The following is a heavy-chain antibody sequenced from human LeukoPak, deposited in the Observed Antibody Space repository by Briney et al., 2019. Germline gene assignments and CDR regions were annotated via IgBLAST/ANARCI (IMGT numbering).Heavy chain of an antibody. Sequence: ASVKVSCKASGYIFSGYYMHWVRQAPGRGLEWMGWINPNSGGTNYAQKFQGRVNINRDTANSTDYMELRRQRYGDTAVYFCARGDCSGGSCYSAGYYYYYGMDVWGQGTTVTVSS. CDR2: INPNSGGT. CDR1: GYIFSGYY. CDR3: ARGDCSGGSCYSAGYYYYYGMDV. V-gene: IGHV1-2*02. J-gene: IGHJ6*02. D-gene: IGHD2-15*01.